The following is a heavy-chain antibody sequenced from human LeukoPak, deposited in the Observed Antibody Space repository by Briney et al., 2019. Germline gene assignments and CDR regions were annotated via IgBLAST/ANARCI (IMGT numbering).Heavy chain of an antibody. J-gene: IGHJ4*02. CDR3: AKDRSGSYYDS. CDR1: GFTFSSYG. Sequence: GGSLRLSCAASGFTFSSYGMHWVRQAPGKGLEWVTVISYDGSNKYYADSVKGRFTISRDNSKNTLYLQMSSLRAEDTAVYYCAKDRSGSYYDSWGQGTLVTVSS. CDR2: ISYDGSNK. D-gene: IGHD1-26*01. V-gene: IGHV3-30*18.